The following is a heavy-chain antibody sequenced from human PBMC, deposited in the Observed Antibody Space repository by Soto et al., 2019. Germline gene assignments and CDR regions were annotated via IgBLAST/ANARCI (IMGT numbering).Heavy chain of an antibody. CDR2: ISFDGSTQ. V-gene: IGHV3-30*03. D-gene: IGHD3-3*01. CDR1: GFGFSSYG. CDR3: AREAVFGLVKIIPPDY. Sequence: VQLLESGGGVAQPGRSLRLSCRASGFGFSSYGMLWVRQAPGKGPEWVAFISFDGSTQYYADSVRGRFTISRDNSENTLYLQLDTLRVEDTAMYYCAREAVFGLVKIIPPDYWGQGAQVTVSA. J-gene: IGHJ4*02.